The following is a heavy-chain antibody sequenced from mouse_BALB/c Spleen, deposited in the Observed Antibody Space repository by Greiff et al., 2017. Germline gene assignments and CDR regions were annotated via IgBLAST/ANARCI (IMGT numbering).Heavy chain of an antibody. CDR2: IDPANGNT. J-gene: IGHJ2*01. CDR3: AFYYDYDY. Sequence: VQLQQSGAELVKPGASVKLSCTASGFNIKDTYMHWVKQRPEQGLEWIGRIDPANGNTKYDPKFQGKATITADPSSNTAYLQLSSLTSEDTAVYYCAFYYDYDYWGQGTTLTVSS. CDR1: GFNIKDTY. V-gene: IGHV14-3*02. D-gene: IGHD2-4*01.